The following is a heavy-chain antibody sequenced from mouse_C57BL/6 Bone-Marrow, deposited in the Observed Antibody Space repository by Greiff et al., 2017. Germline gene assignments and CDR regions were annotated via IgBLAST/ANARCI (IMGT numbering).Heavy chain of an antibody. J-gene: IGHJ4*01. CDR3: ARDHSGYYAMDY. V-gene: IGHV5-16*01. Sequence: DVMLVESEGGLVQPGSSMKLSCTASGFTFSDYYMAWVRQVPEKGLEWVANINYDGSSTYYLDSLKSRFIISRDNAKNILYLQMSSLKSEDTATYYCARDHSGYYAMDYWGQGTSVTVSS. CDR1: GFTFSDYY. CDR2: INYDGSST. D-gene: IGHD1-3*01.